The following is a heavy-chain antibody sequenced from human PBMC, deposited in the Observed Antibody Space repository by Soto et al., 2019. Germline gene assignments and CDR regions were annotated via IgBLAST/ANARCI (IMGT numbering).Heavy chain of an antibody. V-gene: IGHV4-59*01. CDR2: IHHSGST. J-gene: IGHJ6*02. Sequence: PSETLSLTCPVSGGSISRYYWSWIRQPPGKGLGLIGYIHHSGSTNYTPSLKSRVTISVDTSKNQFSLKLSSVTSADTAVYYGARALGVRGVIIGPDDYYCMDFWGQGPTVT. CDR1: GGSISRYY. CDR3: ARALGVRGVIIGPDDYYCMDF. D-gene: IGHD3-10*01.